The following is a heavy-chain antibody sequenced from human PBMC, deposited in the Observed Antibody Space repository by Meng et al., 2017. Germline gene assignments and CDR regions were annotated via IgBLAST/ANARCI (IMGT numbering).Heavy chain of an antibody. J-gene: IGHJ4*02. V-gene: IGHV4-34*01. CDR2: INHSGST. Sequence: SETLSLTCAVYGGSFSGYYWSWIRQPPGKGLEWIGEINHSGSTNYNPSLKSRVTISVDTSKNQFSLKLSSVTAADTAVYYCARGHFRDYYGSGSPRKYFDYWGQGTLVTVSS. D-gene: IGHD3-10*01. CDR3: ARGHFRDYYGSGSPRKYFDY. CDR1: GGSFSGYY.